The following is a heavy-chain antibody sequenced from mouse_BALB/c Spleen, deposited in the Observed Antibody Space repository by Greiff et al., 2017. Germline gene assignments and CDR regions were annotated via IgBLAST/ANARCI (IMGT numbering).Heavy chain of an antibody. V-gene: IGHV5-6-5*01. CDR3: ARGNDGYHWYFDV. CDR2: ISSGGST. J-gene: IGHJ1*01. D-gene: IGHD2-3*01. CDR1: GFTFSSYA. Sequence: EVQGVESGGGLVKPGGSLKLSCAASGFTFSSYAMSWVRQTPEKRLEWVASISSGGSTYYPDSVKGRFTISRDNARNILYLQMSSLRSEDTAMYYCARGNDGYHWYFDVWGAGTTVTVSS.